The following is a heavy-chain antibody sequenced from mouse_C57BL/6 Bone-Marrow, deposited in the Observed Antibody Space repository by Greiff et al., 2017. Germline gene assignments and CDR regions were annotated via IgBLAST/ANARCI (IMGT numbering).Heavy chain of an antibody. J-gene: IGHJ1*03. CDR3: ARRGFITTVIPYWYCDV. CDR2: IDPSDSYT. CDR1: GYTFTSYW. Sequence: QVQLQQPGAELVMPGASVKLSCKASGYTFTSYWMHWVKQRPGQGLEWIGEIDPSDSYTNYNQKFKGKSTLTVDKSSSTAYMQLSSLTSEDSAVYYCARRGFITTVIPYWYCDVWGTGTTVTVSS. V-gene: IGHV1-69*01. D-gene: IGHD1-1*01.